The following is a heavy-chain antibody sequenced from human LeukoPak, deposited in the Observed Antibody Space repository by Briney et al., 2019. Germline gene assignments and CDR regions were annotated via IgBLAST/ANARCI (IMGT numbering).Heavy chain of an antibody. J-gene: IGHJ4*02. CDR2: ISSSSRTV. V-gene: IGHV3-48*01. D-gene: IGHD6-19*01. CDR3: ARDRDSSGWYYFDY. CDR1: GFTLSNYC. Sequence: GGSLRLSCAVTGFTLSNYCMNWVRQAPGKGLEWVSYISSSSRTVYYADSVKGRFTISRDNAQNSLDLQMNSLRAEDTAVYYCARDRDSSGWYYFDYWGQGTLVTVSS.